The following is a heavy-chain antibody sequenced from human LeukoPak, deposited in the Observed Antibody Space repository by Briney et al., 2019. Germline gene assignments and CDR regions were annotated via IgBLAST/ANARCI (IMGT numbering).Heavy chain of an antibody. D-gene: IGHD6-13*01. CDR2: INHSGST. V-gene: IGHV4-34*01. CDR1: GGSFSGYY. CDR3: SKGSWYNWFDP. Sequence: SETLSLTCAVYGGSFSGYYWSWIRQPPGKRLEWIGEINHSGSTNYNPSLKSRVTISVDTSKNQFSLKLSSVTAADTAVYYCSKGSWYNWFDPWGQGTLVTVSS. J-gene: IGHJ5*02.